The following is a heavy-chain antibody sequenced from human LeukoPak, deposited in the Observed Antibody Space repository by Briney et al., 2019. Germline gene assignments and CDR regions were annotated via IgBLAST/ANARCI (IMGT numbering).Heavy chain of an antibody. CDR3: ASTPAGNGITIFGVVPMWYFDY. V-gene: IGHV4-61*08. Sequence: SETLSLTCTVSGGSISSGGYYWSWIRQHPGKGLEWIGYIYYSGSTNYNPSLKSRVTISVDTSKNQFSLKLSSVTAADTAVYYCASTPAGNGITIFGVVPMWYFDYWGQGTLVTVSS. D-gene: IGHD3-3*01. J-gene: IGHJ4*02. CDR1: GGSISSGGYY. CDR2: IYYSGST.